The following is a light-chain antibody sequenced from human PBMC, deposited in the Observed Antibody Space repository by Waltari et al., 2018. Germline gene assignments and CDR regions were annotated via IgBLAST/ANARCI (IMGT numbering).Light chain of an antibody. CDR1: SSDVGGYNY. V-gene: IGLV2-11*01. Sequence: SALTQPRSVSGSPGQSVTLSCTGTSSDVGGYNYVSWYQQHPGKAPKLMIYDVSKRPSGVPDRFSGSKSGNTASLTISGLQAEDEADYYCCSYAGSYTGVFGGGTKLTVL. CDR3: CSYAGSYTGV. J-gene: IGLJ2*01. CDR2: DVS.